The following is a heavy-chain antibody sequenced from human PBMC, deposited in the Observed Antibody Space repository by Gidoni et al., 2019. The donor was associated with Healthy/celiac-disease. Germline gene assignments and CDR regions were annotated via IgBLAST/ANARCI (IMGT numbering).Heavy chain of an antibody. CDR2: SSWDGGST. V-gene: IGHV3-43*01. CDR1: GFTFDDYT. CDR3: AKASTVTTHYYGMDV. D-gene: IGHD4-17*01. Sequence: EVQLVESGGVVVQPGGSLRLSCAASGFTFDDYTMHWVRQAPGKGLEWVSLSSWDGGSTYYADSVKGRFTISRDNSKNSLYLQMNSLRTEDTALYYCAKASTVTTHYYGMDVWGQGTTVTVSS. J-gene: IGHJ6*02.